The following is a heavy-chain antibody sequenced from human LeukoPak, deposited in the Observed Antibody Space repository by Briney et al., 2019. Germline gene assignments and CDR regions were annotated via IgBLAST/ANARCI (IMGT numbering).Heavy chain of an antibody. Sequence: PGGSLRLSCAASGFTFSNAWMSWVRQAPGKGLEWVSSISSSSSYIYYADSVKGRFTISRDNAKNSLYLQMNSLRAEDTAVYYCARGENTIFGVANYYYYYMDVWGKGTTVTVSS. CDR3: ARGENTIFGVANYYYYYMDV. D-gene: IGHD3-3*01. J-gene: IGHJ6*03. CDR2: ISSSSSYI. V-gene: IGHV3-21*01. CDR1: GFTFSNAW.